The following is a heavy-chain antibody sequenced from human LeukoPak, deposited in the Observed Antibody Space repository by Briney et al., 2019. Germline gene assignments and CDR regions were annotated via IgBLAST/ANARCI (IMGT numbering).Heavy chain of an antibody. CDR3: ATWSSVWEFDN. D-gene: IGHD6-19*01. J-gene: IGHJ4*02. Sequence: GGSLRLSCAASRFTFITYLMTWLRQAPGTGLEWVAHIKEGGTEKYFVDSVKGGFTLYSDNANNSLYLQMNSRRAEGTAVYYCATWSSVWEFDNWGQGTLVSVSS. V-gene: IGHV3-7*03. CDR2: IKEGGTEK. CDR1: RFTFITYL.